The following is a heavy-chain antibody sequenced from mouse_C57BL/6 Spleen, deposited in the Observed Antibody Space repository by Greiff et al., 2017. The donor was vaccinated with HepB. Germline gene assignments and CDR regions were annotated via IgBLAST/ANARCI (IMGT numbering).Heavy chain of an antibody. V-gene: IGHV1-82*01. Sequence: VQLQQSGPELVKPGASVKISCKASGYAFSSSWMNWVKQRPGKGLEWIGRIYPGDGDTNYNGKFKGKATLTADKSSSKAYMQLSSLTSEDSAVYFCASDYYGSSYPGFAYWGQGTLVTVSA. J-gene: IGHJ3*01. CDR2: IYPGDGDT. D-gene: IGHD1-1*01. CDR3: ASDYYGSSYPGFAY. CDR1: GYAFSSSW.